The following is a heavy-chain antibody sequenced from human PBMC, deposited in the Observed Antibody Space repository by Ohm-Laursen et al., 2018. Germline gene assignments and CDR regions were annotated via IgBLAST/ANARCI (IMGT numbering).Heavy chain of an antibody. CDR2: ISWNSGSI. CDR3: AKMVGAWDFFDY. V-gene: IGHV3-9*01. J-gene: IGHJ4*02. D-gene: IGHD1-26*01. Sequence: SLRLSCTASGFTFDDYAMHWVRQAPGKGLEWVSGISWNSGSIGYADSVKGRFTISRDNAKNSLYLQMNSLRAEDTALYYCAKMVGAWDFFDYWGQGTLDTVSS. CDR1: GFTFDDYA.